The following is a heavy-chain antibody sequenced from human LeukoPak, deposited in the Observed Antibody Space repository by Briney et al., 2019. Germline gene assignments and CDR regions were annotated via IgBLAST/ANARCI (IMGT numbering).Heavy chain of an antibody. Sequence: PSETLSLTCTVSGGSISSSSYSWGWIRQPPGKGLEWIGRIYNSGSTYYNPSLKSRVTISADTPKNQFSLKLSSVTAADTAVYYCARDPYAYSGGYDVWYFDLWGRGTLVTVSS. CDR1: GGSISSSSYS. V-gene: IGHV4-39*02. J-gene: IGHJ2*01. CDR3: ARDPYAYSGGYDVWYFDL. CDR2: IYNSGST. D-gene: IGHD1-26*01.